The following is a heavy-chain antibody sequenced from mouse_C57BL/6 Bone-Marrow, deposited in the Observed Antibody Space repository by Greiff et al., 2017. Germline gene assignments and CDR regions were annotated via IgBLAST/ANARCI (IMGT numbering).Heavy chain of an antibody. V-gene: IGHV1-55*01. Sequence: QVQLQQPGAELVKPGASVKMSCKASGYTFTSYWITWVKQRPGQGLEWIGDIYPGSGSTNYNEKFKSKATLTVDTPSSTAYMQLSSLTSEDSAVYDCARETTVVATDYWGQGTTLTVSS. CDR1: GYTFTSYW. CDR3: ARETTVVATDY. CDR2: IYPGSGST. J-gene: IGHJ2*01. D-gene: IGHD1-1*01.